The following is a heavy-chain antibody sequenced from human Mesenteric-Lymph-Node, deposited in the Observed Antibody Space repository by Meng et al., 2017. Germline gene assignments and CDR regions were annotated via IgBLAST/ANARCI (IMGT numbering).Heavy chain of an antibody. CDR1: GDTFSSYA. Sequence: QVQLVPSGAEVKKPGSAVKVSCKASGDTFSSYAISWVRQAPGQGLEWMGGIIPIFGTANYAQKFQGRVTITADKSTSTAYMELSSLRSEDTAVYYCASADSSSWYYFDYWGQGTLVTVSS. D-gene: IGHD6-13*01. CDR3: ASADSSSWYYFDY. CDR2: IIPIFGTA. J-gene: IGHJ4*02. V-gene: IGHV1-69*06.